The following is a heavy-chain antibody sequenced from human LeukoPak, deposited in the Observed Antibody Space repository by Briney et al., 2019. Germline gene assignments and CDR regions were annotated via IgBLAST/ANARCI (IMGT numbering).Heavy chain of an antibody. CDR1: GFTFSSYS. V-gene: IGHV3-21*01. D-gene: IGHD3-22*01. Sequence: PGGSLRLSCAASGFTFSSYSMNWVRQAPGKGLEWVSSISSSSSYIYYADSVKGRFTISRDNAKNSLYLQMNSLRAEDTAVYYCAREGGYYDSSGYYDYWGRGTLVTVSS. CDR2: ISSSSSYI. CDR3: AREGGYYDSSGYYDY. J-gene: IGHJ4*02.